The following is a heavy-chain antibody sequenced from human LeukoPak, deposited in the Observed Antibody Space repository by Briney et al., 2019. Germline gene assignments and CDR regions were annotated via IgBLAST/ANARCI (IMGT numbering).Heavy chain of an antibody. V-gene: IGHV3-30*18. J-gene: IGHJ5*02. CDR1: GVTLSPCG. CDR2: ISYEGGTQ. Sequence: GGSLRLSCAASGVTLSPCGMHWVRQAPGKGLEWVAVISYEGGTQHYADSVKGRFIISRDNPRNTLYLQMTILGTEHTAVYYCAKEGTPQVSTWYDLWGQGTQVIVSS. D-gene: IGHD3-10*01. CDR3: AKEGTPQVSTWYDL.